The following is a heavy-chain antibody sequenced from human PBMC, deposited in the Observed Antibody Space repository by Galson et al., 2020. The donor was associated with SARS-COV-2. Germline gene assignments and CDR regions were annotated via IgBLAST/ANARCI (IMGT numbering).Heavy chain of an antibody. Sequence: GGSLRLSCATSSVSGYTFGIFGTSWINWIRQAPGKGLEWVANMNGDGSSRNYADSVKGRFIMSRDSAKNSAILQMNGLRVEDTAVYYCATAEGWKFDYRGQGILVTVSS. CDR3: ATAEGWKFDY. CDR1: GYTFGIFGTSW. D-gene: IGHD1-1*01. CDR2: MNGDGSSR. J-gene: IGHJ4*02. V-gene: IGHV3-7*01.